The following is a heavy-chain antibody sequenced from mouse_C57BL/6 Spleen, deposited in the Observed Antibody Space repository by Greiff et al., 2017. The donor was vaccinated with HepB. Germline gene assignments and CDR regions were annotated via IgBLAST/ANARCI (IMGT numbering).Heavy chain of an antibody. CDR3: AIWELVTTVVEDY. J-gene: IGHJ2*01. V-gene: IGHV1-74*01. Sequence: VQLQQPGAELVKPGASVKVSCKASGYTFTSYWMHWVKQRPGQGLEWIGRIHPSDSDTNYNQKFKGKATLTVDKSSSTAYMQLSSLTSEDAAVYYCAIWELVTTVVEDYWGQGTTLTVSS. CDR2: IHPSDSDT. CDR1: GYTFTSYW. D-gene: IGHD1-1*01.